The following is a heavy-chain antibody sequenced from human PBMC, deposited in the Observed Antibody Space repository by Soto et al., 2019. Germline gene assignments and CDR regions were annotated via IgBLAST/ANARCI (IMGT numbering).Heavy chain of an antibody. CDR1: GGSFSGYY. D-gene: IGHD4-17*01. V-gene: IGHV4-34*01. CDR2: INHIGST. CDR3: ASLNMTTVTTFDY. Sequence: SETLSLTCAVYGGSFSGYYWSWIRQPPGKGLEWIGEINHIGSTNYNPSLKGRVTISVDTSKNQFSLKLSSVTAADTAVYYCASLNMTTVTTFDYWGQGTLVTVSS. J-gene: IGHJ4*02.